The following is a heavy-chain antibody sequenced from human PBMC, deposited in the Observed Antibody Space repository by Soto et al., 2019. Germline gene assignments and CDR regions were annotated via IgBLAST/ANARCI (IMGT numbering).Heavy chain of an antibody. D-gene: IGHD3-16*01. V-gene: IGHV1-69*13. Sequence: SVKVSCKGSGCTVSSYAISWVRQAPGQGLEWMGGIIPIFGTANYAQKFQGRVTITADESTSTAYMELSSLRSEDTAVYYCARVMSSLDAFDIWGQGTMVTVSS. CDR3: ARVMSSLDAFDI. CDR1: GCTVSSYA. CDR2: IIPIFGTA. J-gene: IGHJ3*02.